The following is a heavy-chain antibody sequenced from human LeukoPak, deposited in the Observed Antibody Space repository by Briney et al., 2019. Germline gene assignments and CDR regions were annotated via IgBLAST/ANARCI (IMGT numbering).Heavy chain of an antibody. V-gene: IGHV3-11*01. CDR3: ARLYSSGWNF. J-gene: IGHJ4*02. Sequence: PGGSLRLSCAASGFTFSDYYTSWIRQAPGKGLEWVSYISSSGSTIYYADSVKGRFTISRDNSKNTLYLQMNSLRAEDTAVYYCARLYSSGWNFWGQGTLVTVSS. CDR1: GFTFSDYY. CDR2: ISSSGSTI. D-gene: IGHD6-19*01.